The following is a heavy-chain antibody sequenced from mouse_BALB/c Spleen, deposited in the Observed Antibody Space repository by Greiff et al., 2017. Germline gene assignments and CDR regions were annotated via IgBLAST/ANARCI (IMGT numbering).Heavy chain of an antibody. Sequence: EVHLVESGGGLVQPGGSLRLSCATSGFTFTDYYMSWVRQPPGKALEWLGFIRNKANGYTTEYNASVKGRFTISRDNSQSILYLQMNTLRAEDSATYYCARDRRYDDYAMDYWGQGTSVTVSS. V-gene: IGHV7-3*02. CDR1: GFTFTDYY. CDR2: IRNKANGYTT. J-gene: IGHJ4*01. CDR3: ARDRRYDDYAMDY. D-gene: IGHD2-14*01.